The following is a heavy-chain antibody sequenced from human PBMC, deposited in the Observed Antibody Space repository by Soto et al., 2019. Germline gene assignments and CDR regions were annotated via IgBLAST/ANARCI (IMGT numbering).Heavy chain of an antibody. CDR1: GFTFSRYE. Sequence: PGSSLRLSCAASGFTFSRYEMNWVLQAPGKGLEWISYISTSGSTIYYADSVKGRFTISRDNAKNSMYLQMNSLRAEDTAVYYCARELAAAGSLDYWGQGTLVTVSS. CDR3: ARELAAAGSLDY. D-gene: IGHD6-13*01. J-gene: IGHJ4*02. CDR2: ISTSGSTI. V-gene: IGHV3-48*03.